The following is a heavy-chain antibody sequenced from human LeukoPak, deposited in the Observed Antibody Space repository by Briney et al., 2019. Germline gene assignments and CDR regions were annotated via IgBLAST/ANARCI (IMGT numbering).Heavy chain of an antibody. J-gene: IGHJ4*02. CDR1: GGSISSNSHY. V-gene: IGHV4-39*01. CDR3: AREEASVGDY. Sequence: PSETLSLTCTVSGGSISSNSHYWAWIRPPPGKGLEWIGSIQYSGSTFYSPSLKSRVTISVDTSKNQFSLILTSVTASDTAVYYCAREEASVGDYWGQGILVTVSS. CDR2: IQYSGST. D-gene: IGHD2-21*01.